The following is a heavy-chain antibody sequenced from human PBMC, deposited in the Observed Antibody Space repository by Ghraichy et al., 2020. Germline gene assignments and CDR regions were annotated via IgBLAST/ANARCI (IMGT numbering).Heavy chain of an antibody. CDR1: GDSVSSNSAT. CDR2: TYYRSKWYN. J-gene: IGHJ3*02. Sequence: SQTLSLTCAISGDSVSSNSATWNWIRPSPSRGLEWLGRTYYRSKWYNEYPVSVRGRITINPDTTKNQFSLQLNSVTPEDTAVYYCVREFRGAFDIWGQRTMVTVSS. V-gene: IGHV6-1*01. CDR3: VREFRGAFDI.